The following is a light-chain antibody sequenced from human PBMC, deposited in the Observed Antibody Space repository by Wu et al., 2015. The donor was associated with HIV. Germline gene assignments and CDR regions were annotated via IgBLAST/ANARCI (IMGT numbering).Light chain of an antibody. Sequence: DILLTQSPATLSLSPGERATLSCRASQGVGDSLAWYQQKPGQPPRLLIYDASKRAPGIPARFSGSGSGTDFTLTISRLEPEDFAVYYCQQYGSSPYSFGQGTKVEIK. CDR2: DAS. CDR3: QQYGSSPYS. J-gene: IGKJ2*03. V-gene: IGKV3-20*01. CDR1: QGVGDS.